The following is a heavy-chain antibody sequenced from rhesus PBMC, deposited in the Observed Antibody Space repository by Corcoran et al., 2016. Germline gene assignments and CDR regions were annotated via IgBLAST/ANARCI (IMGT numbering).Heavy chain of an antibody. J-gene: IGHJ5-2*02. Sequence: QVQLQESGPGLVKPSETLSLTCAVSGYSISSNYWSWIRQPPGKGLEWIGYISGCSGSTSDNPSLKSRCTISTDTAKTRFSLKLGSVAAADTAVYDCARLGDYGVLGWGRGTRVTVSS. CDR3: ARLGDYGVLG. D-gene: IGHD4-29*01. V-gene: IGHV4-147*01. CDR1: GYSISSNY. CDR2: ISGCSGST.